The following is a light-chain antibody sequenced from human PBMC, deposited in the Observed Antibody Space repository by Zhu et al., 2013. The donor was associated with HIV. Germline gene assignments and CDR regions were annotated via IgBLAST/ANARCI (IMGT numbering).Light chain of an antibody. CDR3: QQYGSSPLT. CDR1: QSVANS. CDR2: DAS. J-gene: IGKJ4*01. V-gene: IGKV3-20*01. Sequence: EIVLTQSPVTLSLSPGERATLSCRASQSVANSLAWYQQKPGQAPRLVIYDASRRATGIPARFSGSGSGTDFTLTISRLEPEDFAVYYCQQYGSSPLTFGG.